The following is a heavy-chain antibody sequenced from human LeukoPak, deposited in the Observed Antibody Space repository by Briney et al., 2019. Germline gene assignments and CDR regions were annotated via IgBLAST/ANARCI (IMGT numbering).Heavy chain of an antibody. D-gene: IGHD4-17*01. J-gene: IGHJ4*02. CDR3: TKDRHGDFVHSIFDY. Sequence: PVWALTLSCLCCGFTFSMYLMGGLRQPGGRGLDGVASISNSGCRTYYADSVKDQFTISRDNSKNTLYLQMNGLRVEDTAVYYCTKDRHGDFVHSIFDYWGQGTLVTVSS. CDR1: GFTFSMYL. V-gene: IGHV3-23*01. CDR2: ISNSGCRT.